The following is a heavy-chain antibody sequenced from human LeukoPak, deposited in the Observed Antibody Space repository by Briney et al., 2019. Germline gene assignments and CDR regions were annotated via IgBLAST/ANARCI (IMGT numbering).Heavy chain of an antibody. D-gene: IGHD4/OR15-4a*01. Sequence: SETLSLTCTVSGGSINSNYWAWSRQPPGKGLEYIAHIYSSGSAIYNPSLESRATVSIDTSTKRFSLKLNSVTAADTAVYYCAKRAITNAGALWFDPWGQGTLVTVSS. CDR3: AKRAITNAGALWFDP. V-gene: IGHV4-59*12. J-gene: IGHJ5*02. CDR2: IYSSGSA. CDR1: GGSINSNY.